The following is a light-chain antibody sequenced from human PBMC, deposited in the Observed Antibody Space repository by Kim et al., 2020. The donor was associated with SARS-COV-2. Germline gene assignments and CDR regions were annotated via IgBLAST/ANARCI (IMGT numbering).Light chain of an antibody. CDR1: ALPKQY. CDR2: KDS. Sequence: PGQTARSTYSGDALPKQYAYWYKQKPGQAPVVVIYKDSERPSGIPERFSGSSSGTTVTLTISGVQAEDEADYYCQSADSSGTYVVFGGGTQLTVL. V-gene: IGLV3-25*03. J-gene: IGLJ2*01. CDR3: QSADSSGTYVV.